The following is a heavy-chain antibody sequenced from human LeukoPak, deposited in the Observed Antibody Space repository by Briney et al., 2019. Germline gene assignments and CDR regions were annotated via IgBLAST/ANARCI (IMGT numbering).Heavy chain of an antibody. D-gene: IGHD2-2*01. CDR2: ISYDGSNK. CDR1: GFTFSSYA. J-gene: IGHJ4*02. V-gene: IGHV3-30-3*01. CDR3: ASDRGSRVDFPHY. Sequence: GGSLRLSCAASGFTFSSYAMHWVRQAPGKGLEWVAVISYDGSNKYYADSVKGRFTISRDNSKNTLYLQMNSLRAEDTAVYYCASDRGSRVDFPHYWGQGTLVTVSS.